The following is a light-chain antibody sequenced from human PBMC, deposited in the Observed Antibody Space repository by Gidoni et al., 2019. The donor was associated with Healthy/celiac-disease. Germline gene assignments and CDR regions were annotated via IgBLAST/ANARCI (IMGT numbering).Light chain of an antibody. J-gene: IGKJ4*01. CDR1: QSVSSSY. CDR2: GAS. CDR3: QQYGSSSLT. Sequence: EIVLTHSPGTLSLSPGERATLSCRASQSVSSSYLAWYQQKPGQAPRLLIYGASSRATGIPDRFSGSGSGTDFALTISRLEPGDFAVYYCQQYGSSSLTFGGGTKVEIK. V-gene: IGKV3-20*01.